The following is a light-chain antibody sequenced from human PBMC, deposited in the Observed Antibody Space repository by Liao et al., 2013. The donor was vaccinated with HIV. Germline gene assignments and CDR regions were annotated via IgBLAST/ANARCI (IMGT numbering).Light chain of an antibody. CDR2: YDS. V-gene: IGLV3-21*01. Sequence: SYELTQPPSVSVAPGKTARITCGGNNIGSKSVHWYQQKPGQAPVLVIYYDSDRPSGIPERFSGSNSGNTATLTISGTQAMDEADYYCQAWDSSTAHVFGTGTKVTVL. CDR3: QAWDSSTAHV. CDR1: NIGSKS. J-gene: IGLJ1*01.